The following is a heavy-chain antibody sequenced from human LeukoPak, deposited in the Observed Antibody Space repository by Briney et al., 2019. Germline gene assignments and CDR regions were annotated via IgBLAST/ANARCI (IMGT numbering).Heavy chain of an antibody. CDR1: GYTLTELS. CDR2: FDPEDGET. CDR3: ARAPPIYCGGDCDPNWFDP. J-gene: IGHJ5*02. V-gene: IGHV1-24*01. Sequence: ASVKVSCKVSGYTLTELSMHWVRQAPGNGLEWMGGFDPEDGETIYAQKFHGRVTMTEDTSTDTAYMELSSLRSEDTAVYYCARAPPIYCGGDCDPNWFDPWGQGTLVTVSS. D-gene: IGHD2-21*02.